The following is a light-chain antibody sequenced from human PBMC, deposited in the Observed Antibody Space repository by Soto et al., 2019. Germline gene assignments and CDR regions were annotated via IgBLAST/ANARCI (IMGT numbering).Light chain of an antibody. V-gene: IGKV1-5*03. Sequence: DIHMTQSPSTLSASVGDRVTITCRASQNINSWLAWYQQKPGKAPKLLIYEASSLEKGVPARFGGSGSGTEFTLTISSLQPDDSATYHCQQYKTYSLTFGGGTKVDIK. CDR1: QNINSW. CDR2: EAS. CDR3: QQYKTYSLT. J-gene: IGKJ4*01.